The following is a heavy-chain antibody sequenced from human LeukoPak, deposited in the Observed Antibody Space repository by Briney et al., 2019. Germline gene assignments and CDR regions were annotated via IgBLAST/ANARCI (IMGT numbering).Heavy chain of an antibody. D-gene: IGHD6-13*01. CDR1: GYIFTTYA. CDR3: ARVESSSWSLDY. V-gene: IGHV1-18*01. Sequence: ASVKVSCKASGYIFTTYAMNWVRQAPGQGLEWMGWISAYNGNTNYAQKLQGRVTMTTDTSTSTAYMELRSLRSDDTAVYYCARVESSSWSLDYWGQGTLVTVSS. CDR2: ISAYNGNT. J-gene: IGHJ4*02.